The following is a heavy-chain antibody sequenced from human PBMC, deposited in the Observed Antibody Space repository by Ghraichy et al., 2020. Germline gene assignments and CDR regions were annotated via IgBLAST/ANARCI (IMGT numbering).Heavy chain of an antibody. V-gene: IGHV3-23*01. Sequence: GGSLRLSCEASDFSDSNSYMGWVLRAPGVELQGVSPIISSSGNSYYADSVKGRFTISRDNSKNTLFLQMSNLGAGDTAVYYCAKAPLTGAADSWGQGTLVTVSS. CDR3: AKAPLTGAADS. J-gene: IGHJ5*01. CDR2: IISSSGNS. CDR1: DFSDSNSY. D-gene: IGHD1-20*01.